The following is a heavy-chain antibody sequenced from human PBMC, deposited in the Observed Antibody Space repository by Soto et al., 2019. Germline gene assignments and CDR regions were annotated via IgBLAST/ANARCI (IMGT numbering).Heavy chain of an antibody. J-gene: IGHJ4*02. D-gene: IGHD6-13*01. CDR3: AGQYSSSWYGVNY. Sequence: SETLSLTCTVSGGSISSYYWSWIRQPPGKGLEWIGYIYYSGSTNYNPSLKSRVTISVDTSKNQFSLKLSPVTAADTAVYYCAGQYSSSWYGVNYWGQGTLVTVSS. CDR1: GGSISSYY. V-gene: IGHV4-59*01. CDR2: IYYSGST.